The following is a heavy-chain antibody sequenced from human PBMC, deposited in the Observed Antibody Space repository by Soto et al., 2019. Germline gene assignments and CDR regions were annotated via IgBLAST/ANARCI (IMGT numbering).Heavy chain of an antibody. CDR1: GDTFNIYA. D-gene: IGHD3-3*01. Sequence: QVQLEQSGAEVKTLGSTEKVSCKASGDTFNIYAISWVRQAPGQGLEWMGGIIPIFGTANYAPQFQDRVTITADESTSTAYMELTRLKSEDTAVYFCARGARFLEWLSFDHWGQGTLVTVSS. V-gene: IGHV1-69*12. J-gene: IGHJ4*02. CDR2: IIPIFGTA. CDR3: ARGARFLEWLSFDH.